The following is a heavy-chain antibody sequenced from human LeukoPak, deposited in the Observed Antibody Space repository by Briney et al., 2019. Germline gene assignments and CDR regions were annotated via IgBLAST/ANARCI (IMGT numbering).Heavy chain of an antibody. CDR3: ARRFSGNYYFDY. V-gene: IGHV5-51*01. CDR1: GYSFTSYW. J-gene: IGHJ4*02. CDR2: IYPGDSDT. D-gene: IGHD1-26*01. Sequence: GESLKISCKGSGYSFTSYWIAWVRQMPGKGREWMGIIYPGDSDTRYSPSFQGQVTISADKSISTAYLQWSSLRASDSAIYYCARRFSGNYYFDYWGQGTLVTVSS.